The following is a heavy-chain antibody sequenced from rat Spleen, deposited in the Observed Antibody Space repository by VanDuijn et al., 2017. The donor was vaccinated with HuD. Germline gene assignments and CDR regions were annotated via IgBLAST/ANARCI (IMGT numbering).Heavy chain of an antibody. CDR1: GFTFSDYY. V-gene: IGHV5-25*01. J-gene: IGHJ2*01. CDR3: ASPPYPGAVDY. CDR2: ISPSGGST. Sequence: EVQLVESGGGLVQPGRSLKLSCAASGFTFSDYYMAWVRQAPKKGLEWVASISPSGGSTYYRDSVKGRFTISRDNAKSTLYLQMNSLKSEDTATYYCASPPYPGAVDYWGQGVMVTVSS. D-gene: IGHD1-4*01.